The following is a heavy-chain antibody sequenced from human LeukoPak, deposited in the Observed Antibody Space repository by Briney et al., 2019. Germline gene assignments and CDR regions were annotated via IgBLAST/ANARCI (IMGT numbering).Heavy chain of an antibody. CDR1: GFTFGSYW. CDR2: IKQDKSKK. Sequence: SLSLSCAASGFTFGSYWMSWVRQAPGKGLKWVANIKQDKSKKYHVDSLKDRLTISTAKAKNALYLQMNSLSAEDTAVYYCARSPVRHYETDCWGQGTLVTVSS. V-gene: IGHV3-7*05. CDR3: ARSPVRHYETDC. J-gene: IGHJ4*02. D-gene: IGHD3-22*01.